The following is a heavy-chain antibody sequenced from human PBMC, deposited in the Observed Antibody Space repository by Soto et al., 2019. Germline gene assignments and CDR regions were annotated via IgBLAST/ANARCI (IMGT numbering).Heavy chain of an antibody. Sequence: GESLKISCKGSGYSFTSYWIGWVRQMPGKGLEWMGIIYPGDSDTRYSPSFQGQVTISADKSISTAYLQWSSLKASDTAMYYCERTQVVVAAPGDFDIWGQGTMVTVSS. D-gene: IGHD2-15*01. J-gene: IGHJ3*02. CDR2: IYPGDSDT. V-gene: IGHV5-51*01. CDR1: GYSFTSYW. CDR3: ERTQVVVAAPGDFDI.